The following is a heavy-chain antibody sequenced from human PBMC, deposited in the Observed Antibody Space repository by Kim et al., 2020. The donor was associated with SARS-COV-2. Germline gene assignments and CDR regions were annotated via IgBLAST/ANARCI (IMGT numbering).Heavy chain of an antibody. D-gene: IGHD3-3*01. V-gene: IGHV1-2*02. J-gene: IGHJ6*02. CDR1: GYTFTGYY. CDR3: ARLRITIFGDYYYGMDV. Sequence: ASVKVSCKASGYTFTGYYMHWVRQAPGQGLEWMGWINPNSGGTNYAQKFQGRVTMTRDTSISTAYMELSRLRSDDTAVYYCARLRITIFGDYYYGMDVWGQGTTVTVSS. CDR2: INPNSGGT.